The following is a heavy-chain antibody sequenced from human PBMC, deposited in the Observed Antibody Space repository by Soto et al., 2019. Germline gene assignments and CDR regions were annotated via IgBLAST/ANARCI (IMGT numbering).Heavy chain of an antibody. CDR3: ATSLWFGTQVEL. CDR1: GGYFNDNY. CDR2: ISRSGTT. D-gene: IGHD3-10*01. Sequence: QVQLQQWGAGLLKPSETLSLSCAVYGGYFNDNYYAWFRQPPGKGLEWIGEISRSGTTKYIPSHKGRASISFDTSKTQASLKVTSVPAADTAVYYCATSLWFGTQVELWGQGALVTVSA. V-gene: IGHV4-34*01. J-gene: IGHJ5*02.